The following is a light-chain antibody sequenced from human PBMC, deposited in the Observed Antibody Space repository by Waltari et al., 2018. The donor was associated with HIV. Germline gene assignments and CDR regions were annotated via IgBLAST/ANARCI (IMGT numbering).Light chain of an antibody. CDR1: TSNIGNNY. CDR2: ENN. J-gene: IGLJ3*02. Sequence: QSVLTQPPSVSAAPGQKVTISCSGSTSNIGNNYVSWYQQLPGSAPKLLIYENNRRPSGIPDRFSGSKSGTSATLGITGLQTGDEGDYYCGTWDSNLSAWVFGGGTKLTVL. CDR3: GTWDSNLSAWV. V-gene: IGLV1-51*02.